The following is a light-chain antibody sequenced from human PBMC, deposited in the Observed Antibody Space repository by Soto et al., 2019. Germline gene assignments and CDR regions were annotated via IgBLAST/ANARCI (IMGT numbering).Light chain of an antibody. CDR1: SSDVGSYNL. Sequence: QSVLTQPASVSGSPGQSITISCTGTSSDVGSYNLVSWYQQHPGKAPKLMIYEVSKRPSGVSNRFSGSKSGNTASLTISGLQAEDEADYYCCSYAGSSTWVFVGGTKVTVL. J-gene: IGLJ3*02. CDR2: EVS. V-gene: IGLV2-23*02. CDR3: CSYAGSSTWV.